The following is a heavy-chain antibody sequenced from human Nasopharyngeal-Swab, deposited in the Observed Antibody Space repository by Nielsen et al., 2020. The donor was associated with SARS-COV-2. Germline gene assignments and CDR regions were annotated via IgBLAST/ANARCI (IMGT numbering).Heavy chain of an antibody. J-gene: IGHJ6*02. V-gene: IGHV1-8*01. CDR2: MNPNSGNT. D-gene: IGHD3-22*01. Sequence: WVRQAPGQGLEWMGWMNPNSGNTGYAQKFQGRVTMTRNTSISTAYMELSSLRSVDTAVYYCARALTPYYYDSSGYYYRASYYYYGMDVWGQGTTVTVSS. CDR3: ARALTPYYYDSSGYYYRASYYYYGMDV.